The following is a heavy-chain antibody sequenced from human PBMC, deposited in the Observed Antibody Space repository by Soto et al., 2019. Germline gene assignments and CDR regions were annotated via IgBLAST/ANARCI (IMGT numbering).Heavy chain of an antibody. Sequence: ASVKVSCRASGYTFSDYYMHWVRQAPGQGREWMGWINANSGGTTYAQKFQGRVTMTRDTSTSTAYMELSRLSSDDTAIYYCARLHIEVAGYNWGQGTLVTVSS. D-gene: IGHD6-19*01. CDR2: INANSGGT. V-gene: IGHV1-2*02. J-gene: IGHJ4*02. CDR1: GYTFSDYY. CDR3: ARLHIEVAGYN.